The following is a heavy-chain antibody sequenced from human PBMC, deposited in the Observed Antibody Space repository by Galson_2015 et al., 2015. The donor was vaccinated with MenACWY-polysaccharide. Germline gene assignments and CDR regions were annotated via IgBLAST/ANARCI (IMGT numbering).Heavy chain of an antibody. CDR1: GDSVTSSTYY. Sequence: ETLSLTCTVSGDSVTSSTYYWSWLRQSPGKGLEWIGYMSYSGRANDNPSLRSRVAISIDTSKNQFSLRLTSVTAADTAIYYCAREPTYSGSFGWFDPWGQGTLVTVSS. V-gene: IGHV4-61*01. CDR3: AREPTYSGSFGWFDP. CDR2: MSYSGRA. J-gene: IGHJ5*02. D-gene: IGHD1-26*01.